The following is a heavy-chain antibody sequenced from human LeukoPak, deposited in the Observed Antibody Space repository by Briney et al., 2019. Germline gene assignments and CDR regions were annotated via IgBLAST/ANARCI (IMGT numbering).Heavy chain of an antibody. V-gene: IGHV1-46*03. CDR3: ATNFYSNSWSLTD. J-gene: IGHJ4*02. Sequence: ASVKVSCKASGYPFTSYFMHWVRQAPGQGLEWMGMINPSGGSTSYTPKFQGRVTMTRDTSINTAYMELNRLTSDDTAVYYCATNFYSNSWSLTDWGQGTLVTVSS. D-gene: IGHD6-13*01. CDR1: GYPFTSYF. CDR2: INPSGGST.